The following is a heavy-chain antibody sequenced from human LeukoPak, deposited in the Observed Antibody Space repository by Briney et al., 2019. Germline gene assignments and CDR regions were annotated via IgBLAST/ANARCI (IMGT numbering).Heavy chain of an antibody. CDR2: INHSGST. CDR1: GGSFSGYY. CDR3: ASLITMIAHDAFDI. V-gene: IGHV4-34*01. J-gene: IGHJ3*02. D-gene: IGHD3-22*01. Sequence: SETLSLTCAGYGGSFSGYYWSWIRQPPGKGLEWIGEINHSGSTNYNPSLKSRVTISVDTSKNQFSLKLSSVTAADTAVYYCASLITMIAHDAFDIWGQGTMVTVSS.